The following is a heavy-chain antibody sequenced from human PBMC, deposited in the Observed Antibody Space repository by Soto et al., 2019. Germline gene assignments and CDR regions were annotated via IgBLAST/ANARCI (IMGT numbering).Heavy chain of an antibody. CDR3: ARDHSSGYSSSSYFDY. CDR2: INPNSGGT. D-gene: IGHD6-6*01. V-gene: IGHV1-2*04. J-gene: IGHJ4*02. Sequence: SVKASCKASGYTFTGYYMHWVRQAPGQGLEWMGWINPNSGGTNYAQKFQGWVTMTRDTSISTAYMELSRLRSDDTAVYYCARDHSSGYSSSSYFDYWGQGTLVTVSS. CDR1: GYTFTGYY.